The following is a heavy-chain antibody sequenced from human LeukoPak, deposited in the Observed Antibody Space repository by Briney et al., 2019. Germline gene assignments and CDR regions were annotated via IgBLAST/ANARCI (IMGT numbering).Heavy chain of an antibody. CDR2: ISGSGGST. V-gene: IGHV3-23*01. J-gene: IGHJ4*02. CDR3: AKGQLAYYYDSSGYLIHD. CDR1: GFTFSSYA. D-gene: IGHD3-22*01. Sequence: GGSLRFSCAASGFTFSSYAMSWVRQAPGKGLEWVSAISGSGGSTYYADSVKGRFTISRDNSKNTLYLQMNSLRAEDTAVYYCAKGQLAYYYDSSGYLIHDWGQGTLVTVSS.